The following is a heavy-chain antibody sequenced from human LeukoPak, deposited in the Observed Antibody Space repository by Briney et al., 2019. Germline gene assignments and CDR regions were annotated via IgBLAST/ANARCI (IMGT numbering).Heavy chain of an antibody. CDR1: GFSFSRYW. J-gene: IGHJ6*03. Sequence: GGSLRLSCAASGFSFSRYWMSWVRQAPGKGLEWVANIKQDGSEKNYVESVKGRFTISRDNAKNSLYLQMNSLRAEDTAVYYCARSTSHYYYYYMDVWGKGTTVTVSS. V-gene: IGHV3-7*01. CDR2: IKQDGSEK. CDR3: ARSTSHYYYYYMDV.